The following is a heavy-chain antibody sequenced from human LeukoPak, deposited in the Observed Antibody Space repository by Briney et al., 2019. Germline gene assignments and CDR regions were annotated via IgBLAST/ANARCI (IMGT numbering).Heavy chain of an antibody. Sequence: PGGSLRLSCAASGFTFSSYAMSWVRQAPGKGLEWVSSISSSSSYIYYADSVKGRFTISRDNAKNSLYLQMNSLRAEDTAVYYCAREGGHYGSGSSDYWGQGTLVTVSS. CDR3: AREGGHYGSGSSDY. CDR1: GFTFSSYA. D-gene: IGHD3-10*01. V-gene: IGHV3-21*01. J-gene: IGHJ4*02. CDR2: ISSSSSYI.